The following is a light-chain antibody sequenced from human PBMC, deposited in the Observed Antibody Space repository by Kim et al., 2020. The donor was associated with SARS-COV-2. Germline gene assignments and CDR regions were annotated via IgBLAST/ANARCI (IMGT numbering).Light chain of an antibody. V-gene: IGKV1-16*01. Sequence: DIQMTQSASSLSASVGDSVTITCRASHDINNYLVWLQQKPGKAPQPLIYAASVLYRGVPSRFSGSGSGTDFTLTISNLQAEDFATYYCQQYIGYPRTFGQGTKLEI. CDR3: QQYIGYPRT. CDR1: HDINNY. J-gene: IGKJ2*01. CDR2: AAS.